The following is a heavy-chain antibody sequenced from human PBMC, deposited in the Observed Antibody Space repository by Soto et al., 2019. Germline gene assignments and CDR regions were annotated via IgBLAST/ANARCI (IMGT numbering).Heavy chain of an antibody. Sequence: VESLKISCNGSGYSLTSYWISWVRQMPGKGLEWMGRIDPSDSYTNYSPSFQGHVTISADKSISTAYLQWSSLKASDTAMYYCARAYDYGDSHFDYWGQGTLVTVSS. CDR2: IDPSDSYT. J-gene: IGHJ4*02. CDR3: ARAYDYGDSHFDY. V-gene: IGHV5-10-1*01. CDR1: GYSLTSYW. D-gene: IGHD4-17*01.